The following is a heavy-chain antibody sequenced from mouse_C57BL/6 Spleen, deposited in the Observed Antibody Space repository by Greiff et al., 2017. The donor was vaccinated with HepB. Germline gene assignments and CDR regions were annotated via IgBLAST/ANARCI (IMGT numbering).Heavy chain of an antibody. V-gene: IGHV1-47*01. CDR1: GYTFTTYP. CDR3: AREGLRGAMDY. CDR2: FHPYNDDT. D-gene: IGHD1-1*01. Sequence: VKLMESGAELVKPGASVKMSCKASGYTFTTYPIEWMKQNHGKSLEWIGNFHPYNDDTKYNEKFKGKATLTVEKSSSTVYLELSRLTSEDSAVYYCAREGLRGAMDYWGQGTSVTVSS. J-gene: IGHJ4*01.